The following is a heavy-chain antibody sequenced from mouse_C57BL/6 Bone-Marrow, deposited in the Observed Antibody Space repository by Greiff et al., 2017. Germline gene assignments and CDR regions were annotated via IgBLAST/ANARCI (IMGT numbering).Heavy chain of an antibody. CDR2: IDPSDSYT. CDR1: GYTFTSYW. CDR3: AGANCDPYYYAIDY. J-gene: IGHJ4*01. V-gene: IGHV1-59*01. D-gene: IGHD4-1*01. Sequence: VQLQQPGAELVRPGTSVKLSCKASGYTFTSYWMHWVKQRPGQGLEWIGVIDPSDSYTNYNQKFKGKATLTVDTSSSTAYMQLSSLTSADSAVYYCAGANCDPYYYAIDYWGQGTSVTVSS.